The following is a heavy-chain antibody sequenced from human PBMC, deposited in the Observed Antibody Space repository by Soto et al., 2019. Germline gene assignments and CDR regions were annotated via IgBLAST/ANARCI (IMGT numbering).Heavy chain of an antibody. J-gene: IGHJ4*02. D-gene: IGHD6-19*01. Sequence: ASVKVSCKVSGYTLTELSMHWVRKAPGKGLEWMGGFDPEDGETIYAQKFQGRVTMTEDTSTDTAYMELSSLRSEDTAVYYCARDVPSSIAVAGTFGYWGQGTLVTVSS. CDR1: GYTLTELS. CDR2: FDPEDGET. V-gene: IGHV1-24*01. CDR3: ARDVPSSIAVAGTFGY.